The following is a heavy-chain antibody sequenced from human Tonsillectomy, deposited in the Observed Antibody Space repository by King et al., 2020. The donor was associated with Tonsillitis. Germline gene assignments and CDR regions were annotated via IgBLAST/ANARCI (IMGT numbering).Heavy chain of an antibody. CDR1: EFTFSKYA. V-gene: IGHV3-23*04. D-gene: IGHD3-10*01. CDR3: EKGSRGSRPYYFDS. CDR2: IRDSGGST. J-gene: IGHJ4*01. Sequence: VQLVESGGGLVQPGGSLRLSCAASEFTFSKYAMSWVRQAPGKGLEWVSAIRDSGGSTYYADSVKGRFTIPGDNAKNTWYLQMNSLRDEDTAVYYCEKGSRGSRPYYFDSWVQGILVTVSS.